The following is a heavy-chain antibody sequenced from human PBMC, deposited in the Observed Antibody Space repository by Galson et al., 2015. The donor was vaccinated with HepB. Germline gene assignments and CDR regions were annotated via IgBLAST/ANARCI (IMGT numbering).Heavy chain of an antibody. D-gene: IGHD2-2*01. CDR1: GFTFSSYG. J-gene: IGHJ6*03. CDR3: ARRYCSSTSCDYMDV. V-gene: IGHV3-33*01. CDR2: IWYDGSNK. Sequence: SLRLSCAASGFTFSSYGMHWVRQAPGKGLEWVAVIWYDGSNKYYADSVKGRFTISRDNSKNTLYLQMNSLRAEDTAVYYCARRYCSSTSCDYMDVWGKGTTVTVSS.